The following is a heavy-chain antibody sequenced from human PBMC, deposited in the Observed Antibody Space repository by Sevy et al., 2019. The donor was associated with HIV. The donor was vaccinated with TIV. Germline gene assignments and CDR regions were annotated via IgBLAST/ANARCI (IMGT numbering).Heavy chain of an antibody. CDR1: GFSFSSYS. Sequence: GGSLRLSCAASGFSFSSYSMNWVRQAPGKGLEWVSYISSSSSSIYYADSVKGRFTISIDNAKSSLYLQINSLRDEDTAVYYCARGSSSMSYWGQGTLVTVSS. CDR2: ISSSSSSI. V-gene: IGHV3-48*02. J-gene: IGHJ4*02. D-gene: IGHD6-6*01. CDR3: ARGSSSMSY.